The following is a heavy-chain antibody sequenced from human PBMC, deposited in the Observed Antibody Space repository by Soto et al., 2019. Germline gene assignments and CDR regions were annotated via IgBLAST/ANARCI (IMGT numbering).Heavy chain of an antibody. V-gene: IGHV3-30*19. CDR3: ARGRGAFGAARRGHGMDV. D-gene: IGHD6-6*01. Sequence: GPLRLGCAASGFTCSSYDMHWVRQGPGKGLEWVAVISYDGSNKYYADSVKGPFTISRDNSKNTLYLQMNSLRAEDTAVYYCARGRGAFGAARRGHGMDVWGQGTTVTVSS. CDR2: ISYDGSNK. CDR1: GFTCSSYD. J-gene: IGHJ6*02.